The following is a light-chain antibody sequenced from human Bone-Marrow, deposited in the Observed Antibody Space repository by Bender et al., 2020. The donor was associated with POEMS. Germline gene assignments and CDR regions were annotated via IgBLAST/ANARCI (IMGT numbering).Light chain of an antibody. Sequence: QSALTQPPSASGSPGQSVTISCTGTSSDVGGYNNVSWYQQYPGKAPKLMIYEVNKRPSGVPDRFSGSKSGNTASLTVSGLQTEDEADYYCTSYAGISKNWVFGGGTKLTVL. J-gene: IGLJ3*02. CDR3: TSYAGISKNWV. CDR1: SSDVGGYNN. CDR2: EVN. V-gene: IGLV2-8*01.